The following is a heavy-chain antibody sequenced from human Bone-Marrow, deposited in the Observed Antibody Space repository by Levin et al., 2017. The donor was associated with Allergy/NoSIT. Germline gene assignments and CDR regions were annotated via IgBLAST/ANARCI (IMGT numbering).Heavy chain of an antibody. J-gene: IGHJ4*02. CDR1: GFTFSSYG. CDR2: ISYDGSNK. CDR3: AKGSYYYDSSGYGLIDY. Sequence: GGSLRLSCAASGFTFSSYGMHWVRQAPGKGLEWVAVISYDGSNKYYADSVKGRFTISRDNSKNTLYLQMNSLRAEDTAVYYCAKGSYYYDSSGYGLIDYWGQGTLVTVSS. D-gene: IGHD3-22*01. V-gene: IGHV3-30*18.